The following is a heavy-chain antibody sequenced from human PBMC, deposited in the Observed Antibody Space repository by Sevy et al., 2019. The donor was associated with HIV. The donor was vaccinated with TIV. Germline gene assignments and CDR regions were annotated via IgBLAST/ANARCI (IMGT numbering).Heavy chain of an antibody. Sequence: WGSLRLSCVASGFTFRSFSMHWVRQAPGKGLEWVAAIWYDGRTERYADSVQGRFTISRDNSKKTLYLQMSSLRDEDTAIYYCARDAARVIVPTAGFDSWGQGTLVTVSS. D-gene: IGHD1-1*01. CDR2: IWYDGRTE. CDR3: ARDAARVIVPTAGFDS. J-gene: IGHJ5*01. CDR1: GFTFRSFS. V-gene: IGHV3-33*01.